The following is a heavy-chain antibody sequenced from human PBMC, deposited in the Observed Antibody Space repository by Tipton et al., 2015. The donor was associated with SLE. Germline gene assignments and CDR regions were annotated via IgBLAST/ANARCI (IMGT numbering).Heavy chain of an antibody. J-gene: IGHJ5*02. CDR3: ASTSYYYDSSGWFDP. D-gene: IGHD3-22*01. CDR2: IYHSGST. V-gene: IGHV4-38-2*02. CDR1: GGSISSGYY. Sequence: TLSLTCTVSGGSISSGYYWGWIRQPPGKGLEWIGSIYHSGSTYYNPSLKSRGTISVDTSKNQFSLKLSSVTAADTAVYYCASTSYYYDSSGWFDPWGQGTLVTVSS.